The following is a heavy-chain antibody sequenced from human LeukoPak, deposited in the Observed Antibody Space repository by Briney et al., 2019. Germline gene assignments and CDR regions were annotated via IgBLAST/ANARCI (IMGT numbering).Heavy chain of an antibody. CDR2: IIPILGIA. D-gene: IGHD3-3*01. CDR1: GGTFSSYT. CDR3: ARFQDYDFWSGYPPADYYYCMDV. Sequence: GSSVKVSCKASGGTFSSYTISWVRQAPGQGLEWMGRIIPILGIANYAQKFQGRVTITADKSTSTAYMELSSLRSEDTAVYYCARFQDYDFWSGYPPADYYYCMDVWGKGTTVTVSS. V-gene: IGHV1-69*02. J-gene: IGHJ6*03.